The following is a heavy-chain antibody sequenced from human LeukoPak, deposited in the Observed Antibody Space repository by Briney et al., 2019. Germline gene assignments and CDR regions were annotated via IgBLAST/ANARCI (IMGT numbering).Heavy chain of an antibody. CDR1: GYTFTSYY. Sequence: ASVKVSCKASGYTFTSYYLHWVRQAPGQGLEWMGMINPSGGRTSYAQKLQGRVTMIRDMSTSTVYMELSSLISGDTAVYYCARSRVGATGYYFDYWDQGTLVTVSS. CDR3: ARSRVGATGYYFDY. J-gene: IGHJ4*02. CDR2: INPSGGRT. V-gene: IGHV1-46*01. D-gene: IGHD1-26*01.